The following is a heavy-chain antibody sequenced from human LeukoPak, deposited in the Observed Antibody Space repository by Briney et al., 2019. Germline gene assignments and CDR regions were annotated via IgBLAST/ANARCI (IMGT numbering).Heavy chain of an antibody. CDR1: GFTFSDYY. D-gene: IGHD4-11*01. J-gene: IGHJ4*02. CDR3: AGHLPYSNYCYY. V-gene: IGHV4-59*05. Sequence: GSLRLSCAASGFTFSDYYMSWIRQAPGKGLEWIASIYYSGSTYYNPSLKSRVTISVDTSKNQFSLKLSSVTAADTAVYYCAGHLPYSNYCYYWGQGTLVTVSS. CDR2: IYYSGST.